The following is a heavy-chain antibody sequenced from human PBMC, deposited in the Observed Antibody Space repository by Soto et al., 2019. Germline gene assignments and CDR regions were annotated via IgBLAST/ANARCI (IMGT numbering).Heavy chain of an antibody. CDR3: VRRMASPDQ. J-gene: IGHJ4*02. Sequence: PGGSLRLSCTACGFTFSDYEMNWVRQAPGKGLEWVSYITSGGRSIYYADSVKGRFIISRDNAENSLYLQMNSLRPEDTAVYYCVRRMASPDQWGQGTLVTVSS. CDR2: ITSGGRSI. V-gene: IGHV3-48*03. D-gene: IGHD2-15*01. CDR1: GFTFSDYE.